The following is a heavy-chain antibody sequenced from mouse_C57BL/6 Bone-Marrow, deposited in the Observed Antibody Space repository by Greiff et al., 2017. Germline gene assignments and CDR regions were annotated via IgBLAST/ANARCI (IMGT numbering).Heavy chain of an antibody. CDR2: IDPSDSYT. V-gene: IGHV1-69*01. J-gene: IGHJ4*01. D-gene: IGHD2-5*01. CDR1: GYTFTSYW. CDR3: ARGNSKGGYAMDY. Sequence: QVQLQQPGAELVMPGASVKLSCKASGYTFTSYWMHWVKQRPGPGLEWIGEIDPSDSYTNYNQKFKGKSTLTVDKSSSTAYMQLSSLTSKDSAFDYCARGNSKGGYAMDYWGQGTSVTVSS.